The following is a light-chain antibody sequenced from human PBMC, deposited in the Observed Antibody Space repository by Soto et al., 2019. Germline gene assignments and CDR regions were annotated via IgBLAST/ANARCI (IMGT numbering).Light chain of an antibody. V-gene: IGLV4-69*01. CDR2: LNSDGSH. CDR1: SGHSNYA. CDR3: QTWVTGIHI. J-gene: IGLJ2*01. Sequence: QSVLTQSPSASASLGASVKLTCTLSSGHSNYAIAWHQQQPEKGPRFLMKLNSDGSHSKGDGIPARFSGSSSAAERYLTITSLQSEDEADYYCQTWVTGIHIFGGGTQLTVL.